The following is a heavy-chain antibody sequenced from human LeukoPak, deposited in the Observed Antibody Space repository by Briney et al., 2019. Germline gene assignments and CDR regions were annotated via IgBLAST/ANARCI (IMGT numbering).Heavy chain of an antibody. CDR2: ISSCGSTI. CDR1: GFTFSDYH. Sequence: PGGSLRLSCAASGFTFSDYHMSWIRQAPGKGLEWVSYISSCGSTIYYADSVKGRFTISRDNAKNSLYLQMNSLRAEDTAVYYCARNNVDTAMTYYYYYYMDVWGKGTTVTVSS. V-gene: IGHV3-11*04. J-gene: IGHJ6*03. CDR3: ARNNVDTAMTYYYYYYMDV. D-gene: IGHD5-18*01.